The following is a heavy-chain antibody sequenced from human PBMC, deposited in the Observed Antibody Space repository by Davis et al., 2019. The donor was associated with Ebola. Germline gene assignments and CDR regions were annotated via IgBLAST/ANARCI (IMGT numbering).Heavy chain of an antibody. D-gene: IGHD2-8*01. J-gene: IGHJ5*01. Sequence: PSETLSLTCSFSDGSISSHYWNWIRQPPGKGLEWVGIIYDSGRTNYNPSVKSRVTMSIDTSKKQFFLKLTSVTAADTAVYYCARDYLPEERTTNNWVDFWGQGTLVTVSS. CDR3: ARDYLPEERTTNNWVDF. V-gene: IGHV4-59*11. CDR2: IYDSGRT. CDR1: DGSISSHY.